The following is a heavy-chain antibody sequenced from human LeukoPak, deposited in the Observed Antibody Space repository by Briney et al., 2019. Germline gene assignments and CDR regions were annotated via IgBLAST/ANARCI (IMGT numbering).Heavy chain of an antibody. J-gene: IGHJ5*02. CDR1: GFTFSSYS. CDR2: ISGSGGST. CDR3: AKDSSSWYDWFDP. Sequence: GGSLRLSCAASGFTFSSYSMNWVRQAPGKGLEWVSAISGSGGSTYYADSVKGRFTISRDNSKNTLYLQMNSLRAEDTAVYYCAKDSSSWYDWFDPWGQGTLVTVSS. V-gene: IGHV3-23*01. D-gene: IGHD6-13*01.